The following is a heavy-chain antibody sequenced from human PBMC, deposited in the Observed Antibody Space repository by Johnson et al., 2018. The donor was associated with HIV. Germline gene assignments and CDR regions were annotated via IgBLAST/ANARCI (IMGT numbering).Heavy chain of an antibody. CDR1: GFTFSSYA. J-gene: IGHJ3*02. CDR2: ISYDGSNK. D-gene: IGHD6-19*01. V-gene: IGHV3-30-3*01. Sequence: HVQLVESGGGVVQPGRSLRLSCAASGFTFSSYAMHWVRQAPGKGLEWVAVISYDGSNKYYADSVKGRFTISRDNSKNTLYLQMNSLRAEDTAVYYCAREGALAGLGDAFDIWGQGTMVTVSS. CDR3: AREGALAGLGDAFDI.